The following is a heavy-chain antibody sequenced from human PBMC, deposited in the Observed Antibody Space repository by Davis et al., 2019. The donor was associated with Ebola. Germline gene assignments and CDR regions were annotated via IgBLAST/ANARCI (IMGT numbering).Heavy chain of an antibody. J-gene: IGHJ4*02. CDR2: VYHSGST. V-gene: IGHV4-59*08. CDR3: ARRGTSSGYYFDY. D-gene: IGHD3-22*01. Sequence: SETLSLTCTVSGGSISSYYWSWIRQPPGKGLEWVGSVYHSGSTYYNPSLRSRVTISVDTSKTQFSLKLSSVTAADTAVYYCARRGTSSGYYFDYWGQGTLVTVSS. CDR1: GGSISSYY.